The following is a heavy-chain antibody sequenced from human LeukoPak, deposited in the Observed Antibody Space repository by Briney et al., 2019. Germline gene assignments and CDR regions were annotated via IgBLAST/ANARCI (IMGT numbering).Heavy chain of an antibody. CDR1: DGPISSYY. Sequence: PSETLSLTCTVSDGPISSYYWSWIRQPPGKGLEWIGYIYYSGSTNYNPSLKSRVTISLDTSKNQFSLKLSSVTAADTAVYYCARAVGGAAADYWGQGTLVTVSS. CDR2: IYYSGST. D-gene: IGHD6-13*01. V-gene: IGHV4-59*01. CDR3: ARAVGGAAADY. J-gene: IGHJ4*02.